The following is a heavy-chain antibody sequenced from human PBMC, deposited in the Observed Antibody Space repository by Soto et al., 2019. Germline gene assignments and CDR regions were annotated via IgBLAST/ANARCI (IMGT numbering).Heavy chain of an antibody. CDR3: AKGNYGTGLDV. D-gene: IGHD4-4*01. CDR2: ISYDGSNK. Sequence: QVQLVESGGGVVQPGRSQRLSCAASGFTFSSYGMHWVRQAPGKGLEWVAVISYDGSNKYYADSVKGRFTISRDNSKNTLYLQMNSLRAEDTAVYYCAKGNYGTGLDVWGQGTTVTVSS. CDR1: GFTFSSYG. V-gene: IGHV3-30*18. J-gene: IGHJ6*02.